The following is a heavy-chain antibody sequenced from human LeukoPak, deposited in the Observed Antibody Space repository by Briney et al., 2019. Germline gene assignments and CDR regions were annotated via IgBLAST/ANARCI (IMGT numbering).Heavy chain of an antibody. CDR1: GESMIGHY. CDR2: IHHSGGT. CDR3: ARATASGSGRAYDH. J-gene: IGHJ4*02. V-gene: IGHV4-34*01. D-gene: IGHD3-10*01. Sequence: SETLSLTCAVYGESMIGHYWTWIRQPPGKRLEWIGEIHHSGGTDSNPSLKNRLTMSIDMSKNQFSLKLKSVTAADTAVYYCARATASGSGRAYDHWAQGNLVPVSS.